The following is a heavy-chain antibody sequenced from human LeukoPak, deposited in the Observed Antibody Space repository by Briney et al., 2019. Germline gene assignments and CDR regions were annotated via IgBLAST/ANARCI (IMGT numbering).Heavy chain of an antibody. CDR3: AKASYCSGSSCSNFDY. V-gene: IGHV3-30*02. CDR1: GFTFNKYA. D-gene: IGHD2-15*01. CDR2: IRFDGSNQ. Sequence: GGSLRLSCAASGFTFNKYALYWVRQAPGKGLEWVAFIRFDGSNQYYADSVKGRFTISRDNSKNTLYLQMNSLRAEDTAVYHCAKASYCSGSSCSNFDYWGQGTLVTVSS. J-gene: IGHJ4*02.